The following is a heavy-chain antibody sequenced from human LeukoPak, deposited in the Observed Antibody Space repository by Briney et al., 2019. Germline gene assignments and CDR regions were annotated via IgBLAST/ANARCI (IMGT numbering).Heavy chain of an antibody. CDR3: ARTSRGWSFDY. D-gene: IGHD6-19*01. J-gene: IGHJ4*02. CDR1: GGSISGFY. CDR2: IYYSGST. Sequence: SETLSLTCTVSGGSISGFYWSWIRQPPGKGLEWIGYIYYSGSTNYNPSLKSRVTISVDTSKNQFSLKLTSVTAADTAVYYCARTSRGWSFDYWGQGTLVTVSS. V-gene: IGHV4-59*01.